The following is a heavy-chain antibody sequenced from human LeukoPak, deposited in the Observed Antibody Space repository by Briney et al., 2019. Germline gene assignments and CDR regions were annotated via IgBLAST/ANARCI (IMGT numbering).Heavy chain of an antibody. CDR2: ISERGGST. CDR3: AKDLPPVVPAAFGLYYYYYYGMDV. CDR1: GLTLTNYA. D-gene: IGHD2-2*01. Sequence: GGSLRLSCVVSGLTLTNYAMTWVRQAPGKGLEWVSYISERGGSTTYADSVKGRFTISRDNSKNTLYLQMNSLRAEDTAVYYCAKDLPPVVPAAFGLYYYYYYGMDVWGQGTTVTVSS. J-gene: IGHJ6*02. V-gene: IGHV3-23*01.